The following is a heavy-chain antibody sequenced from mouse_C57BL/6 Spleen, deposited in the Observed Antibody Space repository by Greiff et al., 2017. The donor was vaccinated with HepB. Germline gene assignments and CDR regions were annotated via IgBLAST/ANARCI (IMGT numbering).Heavy chain of an antibody. CDR1: GYTFTSYW. Sequence: VQLQQPGAELVKPGASVKMSCKASGYTFTSYWITWVKQRPGQGLEWIGDIYPGSGSTNYNEKFKSKATLTVDTSSSTAYMQLSSLTSEDSAVYYCARQAYDYDGFAYWGQGTLVTVSA. D-gene: IGHD2-4*01. J-gene: IGHJ3*01. CDR3: ARQAYDYDGFAY. CDR2: IYPGSGST. V-gene: IGHV1-55*01.